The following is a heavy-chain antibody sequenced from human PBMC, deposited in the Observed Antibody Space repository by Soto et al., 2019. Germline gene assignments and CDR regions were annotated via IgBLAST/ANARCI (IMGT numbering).Heavy chain of an antibody. Sequence: PGGSLRLSCAASGFTFSSYAMSWFRQAPGKGLEWVSAISGSGGSTYYADSVKGRFTISRDNSKNTLYLQMNSLRAEDTAVYYCAKEIGSSSPYYYYGMDVWGQGTTVTVSS. CDR1: GFTFSSYA. J-gene: IGHJ6*02. CDR2: ISGSGGST. CDR3: AKEIGSSSPYYYYGMDV. V-gene: IGHV3-23*01. D-gene: IGHD6-6*01.